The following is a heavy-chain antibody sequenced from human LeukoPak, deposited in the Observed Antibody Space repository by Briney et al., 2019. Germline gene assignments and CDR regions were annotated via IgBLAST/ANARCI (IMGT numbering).Heavy chain of an antibody. V-gene: IGHV3-48*03. CDR2: ISSSGSTI. Sequence: PGGSLRLSCAAPGLTFSSYEMNWVRQAPGKGLEWVSYISSSGSTIYYADSVKGRFTISRDNAKNSLYLQMNSLRAEDTAVYYCATPDGDYFDYWGQGTLVTVSS. CDR1: GLTFSSYE. D-gene: IGHD1-14*01. J-gene: IGHJ4*02. CDR3: ATPDGDYFDY.